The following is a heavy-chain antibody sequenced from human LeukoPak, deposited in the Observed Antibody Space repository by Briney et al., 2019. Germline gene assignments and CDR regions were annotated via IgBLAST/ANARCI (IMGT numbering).Heavy chain of an antibody. CDR2: IYYSGST. CDR1: GGSISPYY. CDR3: AREVGDADSDNWFDP. V-gene: IGHV4-59*01. D-gene: IGHD2-21*02. Sequence: PSETLSLTCAVSGGSISPYYWSWIRQLPGKGLEWIGYIYYSGSTNYNPSLKSRVTISLDTSANQISLTLRSVTTADTAVYYCAREVGDADSDNWFDPWGQGTLATVSS. J-gene: IGHJ5*02.